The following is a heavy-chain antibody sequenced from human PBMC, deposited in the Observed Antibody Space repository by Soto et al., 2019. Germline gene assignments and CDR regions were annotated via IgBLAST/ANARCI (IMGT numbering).Heavy chain of an antibody. J-gene: IGHJ6*02. V-gene: IGHV4-30-4*01. D-gene: IGHD3-16*01. CDR3: ARVPSPFDYYYAMDV. CDR2: IFSSGTT. CDR1: GDSISSGNKY. Sequence: SETLSLTCTVSGDSISSGNKYWSWIRQAPGKGLEWIGYIFSSGTTYYNPSLKSRLTMSLDTSQNQFSLRLASVTDADSAVYYCARVPSPFDYYYAMDVWGQGTTVTFSS.